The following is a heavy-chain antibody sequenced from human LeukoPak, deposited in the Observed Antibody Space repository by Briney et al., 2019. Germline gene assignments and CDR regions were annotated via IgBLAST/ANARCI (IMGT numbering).Heavy chain of an antibody. D-gene: IGHD6-19*01. Sequence: ASVKVSCKASGYTFTSYGISWVRQALGQGLEWMGWISAYNGNTNYAQKLQGRVTMTTDTSTSTAYMELRSLRSDDTAVYYCAREGAQQWHDAFDIWGQGTMVTVSS. V-gene: IGHV1-18*01. CDR2: ISAYNGNT. J-gene: IGHJ3*02. CDR3: AREGAQQWHDAFDI. CDR1: GYTFTSYG.